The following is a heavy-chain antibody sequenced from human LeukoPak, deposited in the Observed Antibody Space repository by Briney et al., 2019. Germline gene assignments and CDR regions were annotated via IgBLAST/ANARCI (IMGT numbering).Heavy chain of an antibody. CDR1: GFTFSNSG. J-gene: IGHJ3*02. CDR3: TTDGALTASNAVLDI. V-gene: IGHV3-33*01. Sequence: GGSLRLSCAASGFTFSNSGMYWVRQAPGKGLEWVALIWYDGSNQYYADSGKGRFTISRDNSKNKLYLQMNSLRAEDTAVYYCTTDGALTASNAVLDICVQGTMVTVSS. CDR2: IWYDGSNQ. D-gene: IGHD2-21*02.